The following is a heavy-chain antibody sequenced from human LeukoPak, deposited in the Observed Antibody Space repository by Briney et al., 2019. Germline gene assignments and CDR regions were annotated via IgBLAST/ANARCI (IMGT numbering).Heavy chain of an antibody. CDR3: ASSFWSGYSDS. CDR1: GFTFNNYW. Sequence: GGSLRLSCAASGFTFNNYWMHWVRQAPGKGLVWFSRIKSDGSSTHYADSVKGRFTISRDNAKNTLYLQMNSLRAEDTAVYYCASSFWSGYSDSWGQGTLVTVSS. CDR2: IKSDGSST. V-gene: IGHV3-74*01. D-gene: IGHD3-3*01. J-gene: IGHJ4*02.